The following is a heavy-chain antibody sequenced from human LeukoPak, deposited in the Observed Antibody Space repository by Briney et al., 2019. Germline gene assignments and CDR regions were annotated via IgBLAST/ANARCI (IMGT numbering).Heavy chain of an antibody. CDR1: GGTFSSYA. J-gene: IGHJ4*02. V-gene: IGHV1-69*13. CDR3: ARDAPPDYYDSSGYLDY. Sequence: ASVKVSCKASGGTFSSYAISWVRQAPGQGLEWMGGIIPIFGTANYAQKFQGRDTITADESTSTAYMELSSLRSEDTAVYYCARDAPPDYYDSSGYLDYWGQGTLVTVSS. CDR2: IIPIFGTA. D-gene: IGHD3-22*01.